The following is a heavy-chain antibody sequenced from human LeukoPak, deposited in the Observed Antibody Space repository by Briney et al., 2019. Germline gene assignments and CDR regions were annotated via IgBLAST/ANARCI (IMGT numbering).Heavy chain of an antibody. CDR2: IYYSGST. Sequence: SETLSLTCTVSGGSISSSSYYWGWIRQPPGKGLEWIGSIYYSGSTYYNPSLKGRVTMSVDTSKNQFSLKLSSVTAADTAVYYCARDRPPNWRFGELVDYYYMDVWGKGTTVTISS. J-gene: IGHJ6*03. D-gene: IGHD3-10*01. V-gene: IGHV4-39*07. CDR1: GGSISSSSYY. CDR3: ARDRPPNWRFGELVDYYYMDV.